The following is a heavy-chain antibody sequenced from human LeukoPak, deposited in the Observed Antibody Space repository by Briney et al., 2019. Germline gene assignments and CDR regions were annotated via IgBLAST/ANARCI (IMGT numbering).Heavy chain of an antibody. CDR1: GFTFSSYW. CDR3: ARDRPYRRSYWSGESSYYYGLDV. V-gene: IGHV3-7*01. J-gene: IGHJ6*02. Sequence: GGSLRLSCAASGFTFSSYWMSWVRQAPGKGLEWVANIKQDGSEKYYVDSVKGRFTISKDNAKNSLYLQMNSLRAADTAVYSRARDRPYRRSYWSGESSYYYGLDVWGQGTTVTVSS. CDR2: IKQDGSEK. D-gene: IGHD6-13*01.